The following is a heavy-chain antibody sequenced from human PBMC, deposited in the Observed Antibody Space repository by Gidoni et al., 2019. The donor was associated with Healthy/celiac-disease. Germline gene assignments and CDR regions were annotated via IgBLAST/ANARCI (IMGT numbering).Heavy chain of an antibody. Sequence: QVQLVQSGAEVKKPGSSVKVSCKASGGTVSSSAISWVRPAPGQGLEWMGRIIPILGIANYAQKFQGRVTITADKSTSTAYMELSSLRSEDTAVYYCARSGYDFWSGYLHYMDVWGKGTTVTVSS. CDR1: GGTVSSSA. D-gene: IGHD3-3*01. CDR3: ARSGYDFWSGYLHYMDV. J-gene: IGHJ6*03. V-gene: IGHV1-69*04. CDR2: IIPILGIA.